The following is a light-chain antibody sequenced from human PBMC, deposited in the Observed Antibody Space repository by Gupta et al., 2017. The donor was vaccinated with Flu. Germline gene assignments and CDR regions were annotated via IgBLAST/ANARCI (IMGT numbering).Light chain of an antibody. J-gene: IGLJ3*02. CDR2: EVS. V-gene: IGLV2-14*01. CDR1: SSDVGCYSY. CDR3: SSYTSSSTWV. Sequence: QSALTQPASVSVSPGQSITIPCTGTSSDVGCYSYVSWYQQHPDKAHKLMIYEVSNRPSGVTNRFSGSKSGNTAALTIAGLQAEDEADYYCSSYTSSSTWVFGGGTKLTVL.